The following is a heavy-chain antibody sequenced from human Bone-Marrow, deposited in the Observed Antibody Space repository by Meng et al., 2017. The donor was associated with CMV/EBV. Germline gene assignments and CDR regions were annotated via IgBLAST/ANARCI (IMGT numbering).Heavy chain of an antibody. D-gene: IGHD3-10*01. CDR3: ARAAGGGRDY. CDR1: VGSISSGGYY. CDR2: IYYSGST. V-gene: IGHV4-31*03. Sequence: LTCTVSVGSISSGGYYCSWIRQHPVKGLEWIGYIYYSGSTYYNPSLKSRVTISVDTSKNQFSLKLSSVTAADTAVYYCARAAGGGRDYWGQGTLVTVSS. J-gene: IGHJ4*02.